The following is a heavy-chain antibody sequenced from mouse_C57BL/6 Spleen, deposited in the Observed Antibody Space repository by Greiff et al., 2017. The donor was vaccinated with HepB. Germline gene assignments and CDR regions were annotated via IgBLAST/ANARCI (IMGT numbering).Heavy chain of an antibody. D-gene: IGHD1-1*01. CDR1: GFNIKDDY. CDR3: TTYGSEGYFDV. J-gene: IGHJ1*03. CDR2: IDPENGDT. V-gene: IGHV14-4*01. Sequence: VQLKESGAELVRPGASVKLSCTASGFNIKDDYMHWVKQRPEQGLEWIGWIDPENGDTEYASKFQGKATITADTSSNTAYLQLSSLTSEDTAVYYCTTYGSEGYFDVWGTGTTVTVSS.